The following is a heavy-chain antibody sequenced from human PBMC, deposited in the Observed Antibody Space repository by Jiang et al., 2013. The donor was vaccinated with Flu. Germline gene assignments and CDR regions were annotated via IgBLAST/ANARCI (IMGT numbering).Heavy chain of an antibody. V-gene: IGHV4-61*08. J-gene: IGHJ4*02. D-gene: IGHD4-11*01. CDR2: LLHWEH. CDR3: ARAALVTTGFNFDS. CDR1: GGSVQQWWLRT. Sequence: TVSGGSVQQWWLRTGAGSGSPQEGTGVDWIYLLHWEHQLQPSLKSRVTISVDTSKNQFSLKLSSVTAADTAVYYCARAALVTTGFNFDSWGQGTLVTVSS.